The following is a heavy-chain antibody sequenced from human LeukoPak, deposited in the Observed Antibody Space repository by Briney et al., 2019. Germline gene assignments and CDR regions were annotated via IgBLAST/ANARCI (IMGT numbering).Heavy chain of an antibody. CDR2: ISGSGGST. D-gene: IGHD1-26*01. Sequence: PGGSLRLSCAASGFTFSSYAMSWVRQAPGKGLEWVSAISGSGGSTYYADSVKGRFTISRDNSKNTLYLQMNSLRAEDTAVYYCAKDQLGVVGATAFDYWGQGTLVTVSS. CDR3: AKDQLGVVGATAFDY. J-gene: IGHJ4*02. V-gene: IGHV3-23*01. CDR1: GFTFSSYA.